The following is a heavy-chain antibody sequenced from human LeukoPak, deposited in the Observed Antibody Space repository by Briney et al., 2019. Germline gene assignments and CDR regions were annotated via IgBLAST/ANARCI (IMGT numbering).Heavy chain of an antibody. V-gene: IGHV4-34*01. D-gene: IGHD3-22*01. CDR2: INHSGST. CDR3: ARVDDYYDSSGYSFGTLFDY. J-gene: IGHJ4*02. Sequence: PSETLSLTCTVSGGSISGYYWSWIRQPPGKGLEWIGEINHSGSTNYNPSLKSRVTISVDTSKNQFSLKPSSVTAADTAVYYCARVDDYYDSSGYSFGTLFDYWGQGTLVTVSS. CDR1: GGSISGYY.